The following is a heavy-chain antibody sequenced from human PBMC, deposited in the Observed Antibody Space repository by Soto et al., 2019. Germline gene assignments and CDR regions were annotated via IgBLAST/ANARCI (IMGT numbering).Heavy chain of an antibody. CDR3: GGISVGS. D-gene: IGHD6-19*01. CDR2: ISDSGGST. V-gene: IGHV3-23*01. CDR1: GFTFSSYG. J-gene: IGHJ5*02. Sequence: EVQLLESGGGLVQPGGSLRLSCAASGFTFSSYGLNWVRQAPGKGLEWVSVISDSGGSTYYADSVKGRFTISRDNSKNTLSLQRSSLRAEDTAVYYCGGISVGSWGQGTLVTVSS.